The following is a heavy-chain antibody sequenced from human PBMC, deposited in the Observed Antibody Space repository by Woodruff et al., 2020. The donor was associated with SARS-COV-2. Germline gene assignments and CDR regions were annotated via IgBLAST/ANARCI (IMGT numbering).Heavy chain of an antibody. Sequence: RQPPGKALERIGSIYYSGSTYYNPSLKSRVTISVDTSKNQFSLKLSSVTAADTAVYYCARHCPRWLQFDNWFDPWGQGTL. D-gene: IGHD5-12*01. V-gene: IGHV4-39*01. J-gene: IGHJ5*02. CDR3: ARHCPRWLQFDNWFDP. CDR2: IYYSGST.